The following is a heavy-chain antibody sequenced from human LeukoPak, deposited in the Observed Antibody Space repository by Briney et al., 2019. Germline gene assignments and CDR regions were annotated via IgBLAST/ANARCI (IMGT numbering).Heavy chain of an antibody. CDR2: IYTGGST. CDR3: ARTFYGSGSLLGEAFDV. J-gene: IGHJ3*01. V-gene: IGHV3-53*01. D-gene: IGHD3-10*01. Sequence: GGSLSLSCAASGFSVTSRYINWVRQAPGKGLEWVSTIYTGGSTSFSDSVKGRFTISRDNSKNTVSLQMNSLRAEDTAVYYCARTFYGSGSLLGEAFDVWGQGTMVTVSS. CDR1: GFSVTSRY.